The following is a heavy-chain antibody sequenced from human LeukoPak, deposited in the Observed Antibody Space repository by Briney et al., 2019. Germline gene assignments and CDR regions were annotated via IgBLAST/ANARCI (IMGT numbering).Heavy chain of an antibody. J-gene: IGHJ4*02. CDR1: GYTFTGYY. CDR2: INPNSGGT. CDR3: ARNLGYFINGVCYTLDY. V-gene: IGHV1-2*06. D-gene: IGHD2-8*01. Sequence: ASVKVSCKASGYTFTGYYMHWVRQAPGQGLEWMGRINPNSGGTNYAQKFQGRVTMTRDTSISTAYMELSRLRSEDTAVYYCARNLGYFINGVCYTLDYWGQGTLVTVSS.